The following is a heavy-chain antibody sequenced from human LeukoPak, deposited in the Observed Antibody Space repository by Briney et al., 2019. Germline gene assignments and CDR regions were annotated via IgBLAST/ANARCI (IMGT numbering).Heavy chain of an antibody. CDR1: GYTFTGYY. Sequence: ASVKVSCKASGYTFTGYYMHWVRQAPGQGLEWMVWINPNSGGTNYAQKFQGRVTMTSDTSISTAYMELSRLRSDDTAVYYCARATYYYDSSGYYLNWFDPWGQGTLVTVSS. J-gene: IGHJ5*02. V-gene: IGHV1-2*02. D-gene: IGHD3-22*01. CDR2: INPNSGGT. CDR3: ARATYYYDSSGYYLNWFDP.